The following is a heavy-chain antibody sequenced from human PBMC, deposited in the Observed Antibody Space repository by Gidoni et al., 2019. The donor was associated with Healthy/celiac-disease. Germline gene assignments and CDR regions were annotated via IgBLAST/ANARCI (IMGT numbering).Heavy chain of an antibody. J-gene: IGHJ6*03. CDR1: GFTFSSYG. Sequence: QVQLVESGGGVVQPGRSLRLSCAASGFTFSSYGMHWVSQAPGTGLEWVAVIWYDGSNKYYADSVKGRFTISRDNSKNTLYLQMNSLRAEDTAVYYCARDGTPYCTNGVPCYDSLYYYYYYMDVWGKGTTVTVSS. D-gene: IGHD2-8*01. CDR2: IWYDGSNK. V-gene: IGHV3-33*01. CDR3: ARDGTPYCTNGVPCYDSLYYYYYYMDV.